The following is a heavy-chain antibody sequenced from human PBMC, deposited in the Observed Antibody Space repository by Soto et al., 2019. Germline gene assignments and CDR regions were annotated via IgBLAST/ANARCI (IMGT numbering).Heavy chain of an antibody. CDR3: ARDLTYYYDSSGYYDY. V-gene: IGHV3-30-3*01. J-gene: IGHJ4*02. D-gene: IGHD3-22*01. CDR1: GFTSSSYA. Sequence: GGSLRLSCAASGFTSSSYAMHWVRQAPGKGLEWVAVISYDGSNKYYADSVKGRFTISRDNSKNTLYLQMNSLRAEDTAVYYCARDLTYYYDSSGYYDYWGQGTLVTVSS. CDR2: ISYDGSNK.